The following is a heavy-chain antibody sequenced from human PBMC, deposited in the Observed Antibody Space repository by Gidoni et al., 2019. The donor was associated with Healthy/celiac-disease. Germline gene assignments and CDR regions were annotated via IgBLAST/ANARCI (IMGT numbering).Heavy chain of an antibody. J-gene: IGHJ6*02. V-gene: IGHV3-7*01. CDR3: AREGIVVVPAAARYYYYGMDV. CDR2: IKQDGSEK. CDR1: GFTFSSYW. Sequence: EVQLVESGGGLVQPGGSLRLSCAASGFTFSSYWMSWVRQAPGKGLEWVANIKQDGSEKYYVDSVKGRFTISRDNAKNSLYLQMNSLRAEDTAVYYCAREGIVVVPAAARYYYYGMDVWGQGTTVTVSS. D-gene: IGHD2-2*01.